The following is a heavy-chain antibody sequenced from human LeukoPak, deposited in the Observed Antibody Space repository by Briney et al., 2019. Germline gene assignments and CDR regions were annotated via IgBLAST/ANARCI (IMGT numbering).Heavy chain of an antibody. V-gene: IGHV3-33*08. CDR2: IWYDGSNK. D-gene: IGHD3-10*01. J-gene: IGHJ4*02. Sequence: PGGSLRPSCAASGFTFSGFYMSWIRQAPGKGLEWVAVIWYDGSNKYYADSVKGRFTISRDNSKSTVSLQMNSLRAEDTAVYYCARPYYYGSGSYYPLDYWGQGTLVTVSS. CDR1: GFTFSGFY. CDR3: ARPYYYGSGSYYPLDY.